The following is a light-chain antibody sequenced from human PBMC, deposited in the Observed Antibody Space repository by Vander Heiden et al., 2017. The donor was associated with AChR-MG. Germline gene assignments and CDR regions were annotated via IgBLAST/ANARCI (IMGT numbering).Light chain of an antibody. J-gene: IGKJ5*01. V-gene: IGKV3-20*01. CDR1: QSVSSSY. Sequence: EIVLTQSPGTLSLSPGERATLSCRASQSVSSSYLAWYQQKPGQAPRLLIYGASKRATGILDRFSGSGSGTDFTLTISRLEPGDSAVYYCQQYGSSPPVTFGQGTRLEIK. CDR2: GAS. CDR3: QQYGSSPPVT.